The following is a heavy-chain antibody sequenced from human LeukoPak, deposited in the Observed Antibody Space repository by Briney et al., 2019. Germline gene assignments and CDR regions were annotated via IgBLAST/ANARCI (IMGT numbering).Heavy chain of an antibody. CDR1: GYTFIAYH. D-gene: IGHD2/OR15-2a*01. CDR2: IHPSSGAT. Sequence: ASVKVSCKASGYTFIAYHMHWVRQAPGQWLEWMGRIHPSSGATNYAQRFQGRVTLTRDTSINIAYMELSRLTSDDTAVYYCARDLPFEDWGQGTLVTVSS. J-gene: IGHJ4*02. V-gene: IGHV1-2*06. CDR3: ARDLPFED.